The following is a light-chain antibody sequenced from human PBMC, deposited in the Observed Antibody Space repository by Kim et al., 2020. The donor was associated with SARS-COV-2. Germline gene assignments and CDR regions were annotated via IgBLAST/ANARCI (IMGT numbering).Light chain of an antibody. CDR3: QQRSNWPPSNT. J-gene: IGKJ5*01. V-gene: IGKV3-11*01. Sequence: PGERATLSCRASQSVSSYLAWYQQKPGQAPRLLIYDASNRATGIPARFSGSGSGTDFTLTISSLEPEDFAVYYCQQRSNWPPSNTFGQGTRLEIK. CDR2: DAS. CDR1: QSVSSY.